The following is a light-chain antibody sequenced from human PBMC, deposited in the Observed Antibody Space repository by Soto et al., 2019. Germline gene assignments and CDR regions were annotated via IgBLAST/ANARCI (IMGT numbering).Light chain of an antibody. J-gene: IGKJ3*01. V-gene: IGKV1-9*01. CDR1: QGISSY. CDR2: AAS. Sequence: DIPLTQSPSFLSASVGDRVTITCRASQGISSYLAWYQQKPGKAPKLLIYAASTLQSGVPSRFSGSGSGTEFTLTISSLQPEDFATYYCQQLNSYPPEITFGPGTKVDIK. CDR3: QQLNSYPPEIT.